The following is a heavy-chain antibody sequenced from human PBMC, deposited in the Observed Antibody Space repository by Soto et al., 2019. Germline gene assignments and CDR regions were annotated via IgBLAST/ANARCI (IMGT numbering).Heavy chain of an antibody. CDR1: GFSFSSYG. J-gene: IGHJ4*02. V-gene: IGHV3-30*18. CDR3: AKRITAGSHTALDY. D-gene: IGHD3-16*01. CDR2: ISFDGRIK. Sequence: QVHLAESGGGVVQPGTSLRLSCAASGFSFSSYGMHWVRQAPGKGLEWLTTISFDGRIKYYGDSVKGRFTISRDNFKDTLYLQMDSLRPEDTAAYYCAKRITAGSHTALDYWGQGTLVTVSS.